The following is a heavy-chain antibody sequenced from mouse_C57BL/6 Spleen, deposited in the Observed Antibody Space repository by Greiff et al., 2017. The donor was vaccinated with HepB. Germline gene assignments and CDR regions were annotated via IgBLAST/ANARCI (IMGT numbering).Heavy chain of an antibody. V-gene: IGHV1-61*01. CDR3: SRDGYYGGSHWWSSGV. J-gene: IGHJ1*01. CDR2: IYPSDSDT. Sequence: VQLQQPGAELVRPGSSVKLSCNASGYTFTSYWMDWVKQRPGQGLEWIGNIYPSDSDTHYNQKFKDKATLTVDKSSSTAYMQLSSLTSEDSAVYYCSRDGYYGGSHWWSSGVWGEGTPVTVSP. D-gene: IGHD1-1*01. CDR1: GYTFTSYW.